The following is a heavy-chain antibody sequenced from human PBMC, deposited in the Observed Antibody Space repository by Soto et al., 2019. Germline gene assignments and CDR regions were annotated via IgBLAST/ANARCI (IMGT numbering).Heavy chain of an antibody. CDR2: INSDGSST. J-gene: IGHJ6*02. CDR3: ARACCGAEYYDFWSGYRSYYYGMDV. V-gene: IGHV3-74*01. D-gene: IGHD3-3*01. CDR1: GFTFSSYW. Sequence: GGSLRLSCAASGFTFSSYWMHWVRQAPGKGLVWVSRINSDGSSTSYADSVKGRFTISRDNAKNTLYLQMNSLRAEDMAVYYCARACCGAEYYDFWSGYRSYYYGMDVWGQGTTVTVSS.